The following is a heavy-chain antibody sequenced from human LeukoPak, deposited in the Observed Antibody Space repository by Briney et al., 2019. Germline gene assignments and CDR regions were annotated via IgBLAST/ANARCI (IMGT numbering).Heavy chain of an antibody. D-gene: IGHD2-15*01. CDR2: LYSDGRT. Sequence: GGSLRLSCAASGFTVNSNYMNWVRQAPGKGLEWVSVLYSDGRTYYADSVKGRFTISRDTSKNTLYLQVNSLRAEDTAVYYCARGGGYYLIDHWGQGTLATVSS. J-gene: IGHJ4*02. V-gene: IGHV3-53*01. CDR3: ARGGGYYLIDH. CDR1: GFTVNSNY.